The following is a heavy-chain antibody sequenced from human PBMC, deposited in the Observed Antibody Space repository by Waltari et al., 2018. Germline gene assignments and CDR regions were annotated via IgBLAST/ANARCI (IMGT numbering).Heavy chain of an antibody. CDR3: AHRLGVSLTSNWNHGYFDY. V-gene: IGHV2-5*02. J-gene: IGHJ4*02. D-gene: IGHD1-20*01. CDR2: IYWDDDK. CDR1: GFSLTTPGVG. Sequence: QITLKESGPTLVNPTQTLTLTCTFSGFSLTTPGVGVGWIGQPPGKSLECLALIYWDDDKRYNPSLKSRLTITKDTSKNQVVLTMTNLDPVDTATYFCAHRLGVSLTSNWNHGYFDYWGQGALVTVSS.